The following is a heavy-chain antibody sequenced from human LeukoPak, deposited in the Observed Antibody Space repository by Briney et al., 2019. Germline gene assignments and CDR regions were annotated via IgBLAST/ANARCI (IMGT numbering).Heavy chain of an antibody. CDR2: VERKVDGGTI. D-gene: IGHD6-13*01. CDR3: TSRSSSGVY. Sequence: PGGSHRLSCEASGFTFSSAWMSWVRQAPGKGLEWVGRVERKVDGGTIDYAAPVKGRFTISRDDSKNTLYVQMDSLKMEDTAMYYCTSRSSSGVYWGQGTLVTVSS. J-gene: IGHJ4*02. CDR1: GFTFSSAW. V-gene: IGHV3-15*04.